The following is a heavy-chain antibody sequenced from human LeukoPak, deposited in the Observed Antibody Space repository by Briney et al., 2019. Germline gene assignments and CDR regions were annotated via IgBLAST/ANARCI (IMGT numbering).Heavy chain of an antibody. CDR3: ARFAGIAAAGTHIDY. Sequence: ASVKVSCKASGHTFTSYYMHWVRQAPGQGLEWMGIINPSGGSTSYAQKFQGRVTMTRDTSTSTVYMELSSLRSEDTAVYYCARFAGIAAAGTHIDYWGQGTLVTVSS. CDR1: GHTFTSYY. CDR2: INPSGGST. V-gene: IGHV1-46*01. J-gene: IGHJ4*02. D-gene: IGHD6-13*01.